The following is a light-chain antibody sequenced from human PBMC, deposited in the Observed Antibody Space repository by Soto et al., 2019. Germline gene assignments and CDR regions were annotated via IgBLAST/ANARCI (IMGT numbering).Light chain of an antibody. CDR2: AAS. CDR1: RTISNY. Sequence: DIQMPQSTSSLSGSVGDRVTIXCRASRTISNYLNWYQQKPGKAPKRLIYAASSLQSGVPSRFSGSGSGTEFTLTISSLQPEDFATYYCLQHNSYPWTFGQGTKVDIK. J-gene: IGKJ1*01. CDR3: LQHNSYPWT. V-gene: IGKV1-17*01.